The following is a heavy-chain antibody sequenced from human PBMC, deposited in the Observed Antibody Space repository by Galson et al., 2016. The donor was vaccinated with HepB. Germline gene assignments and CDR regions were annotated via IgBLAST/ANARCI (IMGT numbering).Heavy chain of an antibody. CDR1: RGTFKTYA. CDR3: ARGGTCNDNTCHGYYYFDY. J-gene: IGHJ4*02. D-gene: IGHD3-10*01. Sequence: SVKVSCKASRGTFKTYALSWLRQAPGQGLEWVGGMFPMSGRADYARKFQGRATITADESTRTVYMELSGLRPDDTAVYYCARGGTCNDNTCHGYYYFDYWGQGALITVSS. CDR2: MFPMSGRA. V-gene: IGHV1-69*13.